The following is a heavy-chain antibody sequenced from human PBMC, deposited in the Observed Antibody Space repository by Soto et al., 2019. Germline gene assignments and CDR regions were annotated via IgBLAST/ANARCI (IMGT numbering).Heavy chain of an antibody. CDR3: ARLRAYYYYMDV. CDR2: IYYSGST. J-gene: IGHJ6*03. Sequence: SETLSLTCTVSGGSISSYYWSWIRQPPGKGLEWIGYIYYSGSTNYNPSLKSRVTISVDTSKNQFSLKLSSVTAADTAVYYCARLRAYYYYMDVWGKGTTVTVSS. V-gene: IGHV4-59*01. CDR1: GGSISSYY.